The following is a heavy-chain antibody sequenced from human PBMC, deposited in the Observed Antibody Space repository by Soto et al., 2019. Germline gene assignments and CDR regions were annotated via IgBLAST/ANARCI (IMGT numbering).Heavy chain of an antibody. D-gene: IGHD3-10*01. V-gene: IGHV4-34*01. CDR3: AREGAGSYWCDP. Sequence: VDLQQWGAGVLRPSETLSLTCAVNGGSFRDYYWSWIRQPPGKGLEWIGYIHNNGATYYNPSLTGRVSISADRSKTQFSLNVYSVNAADTGVYYCAREGAGSYWCDPWGPGVLVTVSS. CDR2: IHNNGAT. CDR1: GGSFRDYY. J-gene: IGHJ5*02.